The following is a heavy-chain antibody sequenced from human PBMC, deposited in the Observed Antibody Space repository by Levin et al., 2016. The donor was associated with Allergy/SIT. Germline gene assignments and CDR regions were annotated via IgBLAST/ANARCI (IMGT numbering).Heavy chain of an antibody. CDR2: ISGSGGST. Sequence: VRQAPGKGLEWVSAISGSGGSTYYADSVKGRFTISRDNSKNTLYLQMNSLRAEDTAVYYCAKVQRGDYGGFDYWGQGTLVTVSS. J-gene: IGHJ4*02. CDR3: AKVQRGDYGGFDY. V-gene: IGHV3-23*01. D-gene: IGHD3-16*01.